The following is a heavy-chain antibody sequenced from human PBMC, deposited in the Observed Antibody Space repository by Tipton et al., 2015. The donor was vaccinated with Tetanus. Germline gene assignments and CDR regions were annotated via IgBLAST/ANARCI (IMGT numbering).Heavy chain of an antibody. V-gene: IGHV3-21*01. CDR2: ISSTSSYI. CDR1: GFTFSNYK. CDR3: ARGEAAGMQGFGY. J-gene: IGHJ4*02. D-gene: IGHD6-13*01. Sequence: QLVQSGGGLVKPGGSLRLSCVVSGFTFSNYKMNWVRQAPGKGLEWVSSISSTSSYIDYADSLKGRFIVSRDNAKNSMYLQINNLRDDDTAVYYCARGEAAGMQGFGYWGQGTQVTVSS.